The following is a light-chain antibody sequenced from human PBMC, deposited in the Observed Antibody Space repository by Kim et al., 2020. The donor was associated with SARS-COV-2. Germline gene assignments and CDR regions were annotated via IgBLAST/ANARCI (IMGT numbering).Light chain of an antibody. V-gene: IGLV3-1*01. Sequence: VAPGQTASLTCSGDKLGDKYAGWYQQKPGQSPVLVIYQDSKRPSGIPERFSGSNSGNTPTLTISGTQAMDEADDYCQAWDSSTAVFGGGTPLIVL. CDR1: KLGDKY. CDR2: QDS. CDR3: QAWDSSTAV. J-gene: IGLJ2*01.